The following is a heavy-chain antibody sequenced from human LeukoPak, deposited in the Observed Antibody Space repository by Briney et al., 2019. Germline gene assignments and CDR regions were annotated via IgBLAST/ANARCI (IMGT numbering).Heavy chain of an antibody. CDR3: AKDRFGSGSPNWFGR. CDR2: ISGSGGDI. Sequence: GGSLRLSCAGSGFTFSRYAMSWIRQVPGKGLERVSAISGSGGDIFYTDSVKGRFTISRDNSKNTLYLQMNGLRAGDTAVYYCAKDRFGSGSPNWFGRWGQGTLVSVSS. CDR1: GFTFSRYA. V-gene: IGHV3-23*01. J-gene: IGHJ5*02. D-gene: IGHD3-10*01.